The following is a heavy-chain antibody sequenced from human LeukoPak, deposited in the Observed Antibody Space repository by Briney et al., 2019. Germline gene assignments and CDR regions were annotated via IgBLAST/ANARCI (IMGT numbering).Heavy chain of an antibody. Sequence: SETLSLTCTVSGGSISSGGYYWSWIRQHPGKGLEWIGYIYYSGSTYYNPSLKSRVTISVDTSKNQFSLKLSSVTAADTAVYYCARRAAAGKGSNYYYGMDVWGQGTTVTVSS. J-gene: IGHJ6*02. CDR3: ARRAAAGKGSNYYYGMDV. CDR1: GGSISSGGYY. V-gene: IGHV4-31*03. CDR2: IYYSGST. D-gene: IGHD6-13*01.